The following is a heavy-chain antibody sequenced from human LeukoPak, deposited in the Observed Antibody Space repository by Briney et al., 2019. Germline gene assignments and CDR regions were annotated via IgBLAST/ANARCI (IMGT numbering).Heavy chain of an antibody. CDR2: IYTSGST. Sequence: SETLSLTCTVSGGSISSYYWSWIRQPPGKGLEWIGYIYTSGSTNYNPSLKSRVTISVDTSKNQFSLKLSSVTAADTAVYYCARHAGPLAARPFYFDYWGQGTLVTVSS. V-gene: IGHV4-4*09. CDR1: GGSISSYY. J-gene: IGHJ4*02. CDR3: ARHAGPLAARPFYFDY. D-gene: IGHD6-6*01.